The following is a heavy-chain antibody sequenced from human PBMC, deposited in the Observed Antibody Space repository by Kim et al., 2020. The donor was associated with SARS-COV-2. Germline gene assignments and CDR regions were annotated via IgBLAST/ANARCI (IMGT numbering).Heavy chain of an antibody. V-gene: IGHV4-39*01. CDR3: ARHPGGSSWPRYFDY. Sequence: SETLSLTCTVSGGSISSSSYYWGWIRQPPGKGLEWIGSIYYSGSTYYNPSLKSRVTISVDTSKNQFSLKLSSVTAADTAVYYCARHPGGSSWPRYFDYWGQGTLVTVSS. D-gene: IGHD6-13*01. CDR1: GGSISSSSYY. J-gene: IGHJ4*02. CDR2: IYYSGST.